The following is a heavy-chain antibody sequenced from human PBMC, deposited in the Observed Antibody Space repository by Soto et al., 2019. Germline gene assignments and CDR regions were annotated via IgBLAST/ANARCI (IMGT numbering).Heavy chain of an antibody. V-gene: IGHV5-51*01. Sequence: GESLTISCKRSGYSFTSYWIACVRQMPEKDLEWMGVIYPGDSDTRYSASFQGQVTISSDKSINAAYLQWSSLKSSHTPIYYCAQLLGFTIIAAAGQRDWFDRCGQGTLVSVAS. CDR1: GYSFTSYW. D-gene: IGHD6-25*01. CDR2: IYPGDSDT. CDR3: AQLLGFTIIAAAGQRDWFDR. J-gene: IGHJ5*02.